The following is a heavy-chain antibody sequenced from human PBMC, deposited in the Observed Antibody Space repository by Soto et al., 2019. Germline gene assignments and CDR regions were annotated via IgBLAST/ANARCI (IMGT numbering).Heavy chain of an antibody. CDR2: IHPSGDT. J-gene: IGHJ1*01. CDR1: GSKFTTYF. CDR3: VRGYCTTSPCSGDFQF. V-gene: IGHV1-46*01. Sequence: QVQLVQSGAELKKPGASVKVACKDSGSKFTTYFIHWVRQAPGQGLEWMGMIHPSGDTGYAQKFRGRVTMTIATSTTTAYMELRNLTSEDTAVYFSVRGYCTTSPCSGDFQFWGQGTLVTFSS. D-gene: IGHD2-15*01.